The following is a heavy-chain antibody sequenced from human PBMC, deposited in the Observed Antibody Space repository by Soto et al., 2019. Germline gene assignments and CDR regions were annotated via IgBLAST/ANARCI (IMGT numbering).Heavy chain of an antibody. V-gene: IGHV3-30-3*01. CDR1: GFTFSNYA. J-gene: IGHJ4*02. CDR3: ARAGFNYYFDY. CDR2: ISYDGSNK. Sequence: QVQVVESGGGVVQPGRSLRLSCAASGFTFSNYAMHWVRQAPGKGLEWVAVISYDGSNKYYADSVKGRLTISRDNSKKTVYLQLNSLRAEDTAVYFCARAGFNYYFDYWGLGTLVTVSS.